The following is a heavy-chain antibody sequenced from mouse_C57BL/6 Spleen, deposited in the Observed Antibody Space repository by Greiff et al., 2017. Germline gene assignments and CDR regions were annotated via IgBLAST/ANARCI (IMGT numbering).Heavy chain of an antibody. J-gene: IGHJ2*01. CDR2: IDPSDSYT. Sequence: QVQLKQPGAELVMPGASVKLSCKASGYTFTSYWMHWVKQRPGQGLEWIGAIDPSDSYTNYNQKFKGKSTLTVDKSSSTAYMQLSSLTSEYSAVYYCARKSFDYWGQGTTLTVSS. CDR3: ARKSFDY. CDR1: GYTFTSYW. V-gene: IGHV1-69*01.